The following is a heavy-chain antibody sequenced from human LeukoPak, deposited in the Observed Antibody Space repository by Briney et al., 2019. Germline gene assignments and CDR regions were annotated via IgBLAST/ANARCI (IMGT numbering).Heavy chain of an antibody. CDR2: INHSGGT. V-gene: IGHV4-34*01. CDR1: GGSFSGFY. D-gene: IGHD2-2*01. CDR3: ARGPEDIVVVPLDY. Sequence: SETLSLTCAVYGGSFSGFYWSWIRQPPGKGLEWIGEINHSGGTNYNPSLKSQVTISVEPSKNQFSLTVTSVTDADTAVYYCARGPEDIVVVPLDYWGQGTVVTVSS. J-gene: IGHJ4*02.